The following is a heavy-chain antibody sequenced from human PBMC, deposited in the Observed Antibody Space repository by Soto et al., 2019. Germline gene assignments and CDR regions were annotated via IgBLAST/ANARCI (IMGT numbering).Heavy chain of an antibody. Sequence: QVHLVQSGAEVKKTGSSVKVSCKASGGTLNKHAITWVRRAPGHGLEWLGGIIPMFGIPNYPQKFQGRVSITASDSTNTSHMELRSLTSDDTAVYFCARGGTSGWLKGAYDVWGQGTMVTVSS. D-gene: IGHD6-19*01. CDR2: IIPMFGIP. CDR3: ARGGTSGWLKGAYDV. CDR1: GGTLNKHA. J-gene: IGHJ3*01. V-gene: IGHV1-69*01.